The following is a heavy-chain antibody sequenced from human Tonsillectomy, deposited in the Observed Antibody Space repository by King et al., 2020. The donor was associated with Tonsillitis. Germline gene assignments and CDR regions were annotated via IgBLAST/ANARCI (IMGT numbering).Heavy chain of an antibody. D-gene: IGHD2-8*01. Sequence: GQLVQSGGGLVKPGGSLRLSCAASGFTFSNAWMNWVRQAPGKGLEWVGRIKSKTDGGTTDYAAPVKGRFTISRDDSKNTLYLQMNSLKTEDTAVYYCTTRMHGYPDDDAFDIWGQGTMVTVSS. CDR1: GFTFSNAW. V-gene: IGHV3-15*07. J-gene: IGHJ3*02. CDR3: TTRMHGYPDDDAFDI. CDR2: IKSKTDGGTT.